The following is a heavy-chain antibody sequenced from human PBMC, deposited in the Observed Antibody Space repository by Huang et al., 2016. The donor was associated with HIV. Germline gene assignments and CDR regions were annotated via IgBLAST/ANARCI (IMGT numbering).Heavy chain of an antibody. CDR1: GFTFRSYG. D-gene: IGHD6-13*01. CDR3: AKGGSAAAVLDF. Sequence: QVQLVESGGGVVQPGRALRISCAASGFTFRSYGMHWVAVISYDAKTKYYADSGKGRFSISRDNSKTTVYLQLNSLRLEDTAVYYCAKGGSAAAVLDFWGQGTLVTVSS. V-gene: IGHV3-30*18. CDR2: ISYDAKTK. J-gene: IGHJ4*02.